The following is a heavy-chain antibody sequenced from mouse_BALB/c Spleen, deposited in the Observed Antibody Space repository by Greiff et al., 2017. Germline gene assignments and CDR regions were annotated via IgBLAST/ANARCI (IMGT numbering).Heavy chain of an antibody. D-gene: IGHD2-14*01. J-gene: IGHJ2*01. Sequence: EVQRVESGPGLVKPSQSLSLTCTVTGYSITSDYAWNWIRQFPGNKLEWMGYISYSGSTSYNPSLKSRISITRDTSKNQFFLQLNSVTTEDTATYYCARNADRYVYFDYWGQGTTLTVSS. V-gene: IGHV3-2*02. CDR2: ISYSGST. CDR1: GYSITSDYA. CDR3: ARNADRYVYFDY.